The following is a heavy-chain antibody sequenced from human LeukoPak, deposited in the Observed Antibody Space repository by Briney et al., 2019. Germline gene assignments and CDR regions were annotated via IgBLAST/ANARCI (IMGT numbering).Heavy chain of an antibody. J-gene: IGHJ4*02. D-gene: IGHD5-24*01. CDR1: GFTFSSYA. V-gene: IGHV3-30*04. CDR3: ARPGVLETIGDY. Sequence: PGRSLRLSCAASGFTFSSYAMHWVRQAPGKGLEWVAVISYDGSNKYYADSVKGRFTISRDNAKNSLYLQMNSLRAEDTAVYYCARPGVLETIGDYWGQGTLVTVSS. CDR2: ISYDGSNK.